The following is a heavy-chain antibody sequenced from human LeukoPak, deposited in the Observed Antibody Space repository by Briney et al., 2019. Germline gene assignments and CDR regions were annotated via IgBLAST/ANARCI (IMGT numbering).Heavy chain of an antibody. D-gene: IGHD3-10*01. CDR1: GFTFSTYA. V-gene: IGHV3-48*01. J-gene: IGHJ3*02. Sequence: GGSLRLSCAVSGFTFSTYAMTWVRQAPGKGLEWVSYISSSSSTIYYADSVKGRFTISRDNAKNSLYLQMNSLRAEDTAVCYCARDRVLGLETLAAFDIWGQGTMVTVSS. CDR3: ARDRVLGLETLAAFDI. CDR2: ISSSSSTI.